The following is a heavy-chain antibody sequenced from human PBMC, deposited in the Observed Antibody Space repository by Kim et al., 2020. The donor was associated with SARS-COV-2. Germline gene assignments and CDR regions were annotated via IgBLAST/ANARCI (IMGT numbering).Heavy chain of an antibody. V-gene: IGHV1-3*01. CDR2: T. J-gene: IGHJ3*02. CDR3: ARESTWRAFDI. D-gene: IGHD2-2*01. Sequence: TKYSQKFQGRVTITRDTSASTAYMELSSLRSEDTAVYYCARESTWRAFDIWGQGTMLTVSS.